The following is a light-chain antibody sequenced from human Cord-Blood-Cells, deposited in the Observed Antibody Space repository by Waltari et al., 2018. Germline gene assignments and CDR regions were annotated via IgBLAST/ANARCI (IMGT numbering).Light chain of an antibody. CDR1: QSISSW. Sequence: DIQMTQTPSTLSASVGDRVTIPCRSSQSISSWLAWYQQKPGKAPKLLIYKASILESGVPSRFSGSGSGTEVTLTISSLQPDDFATYYCQQYNSYSWTFGQGTKVEIK. CDR3: QQYNSYSWT. V-gene: IGKV1-5*03. CDR2: KAS. J-gene: IGKJ1*01.